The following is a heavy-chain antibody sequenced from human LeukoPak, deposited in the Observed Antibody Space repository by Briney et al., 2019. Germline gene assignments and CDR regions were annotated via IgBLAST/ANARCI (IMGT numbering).Heavy chain of an antibody. D-gene: IGHD3-9*01. CDR2: ISAYNGNT. CDR1: GYTLTSYA. CDR3: ARPYDILTAYWLNP. Sequence: ASVKVSCKASGYTLTSYAISWVRQAPGQGLEWMGWISAYNGNTNYAQNLQGRVTMTTDTSTSTAHMELRSLTSDDTAAYYCARPYDILTAYWLNPWGQGTLVTVSS. V-gene: IGHV1-18*01. J-gene: IGHJ5*02.